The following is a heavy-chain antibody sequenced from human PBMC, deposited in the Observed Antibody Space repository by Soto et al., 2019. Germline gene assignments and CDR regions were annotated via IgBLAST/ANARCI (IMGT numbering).Heavy chain of an antibody. D-gene: IGHD2-15*01. CDR3: VKQAHGLDGVAFDY. V-gene: IGHV3-64D*06. CDR1: GFIFSEST. CDR2: VSTSGRST. Sequence: WGSLRLSCSASGFIFSESTIYWVRQVPGKGLEAISAVSTSGRSTYYADSVKDRFTISRENSKNTLFLQMGSLRPEDTAIYYCVKQAHGLDGVAFDYWVQGTQVTVSS. J-gene: IGHJ4*02.